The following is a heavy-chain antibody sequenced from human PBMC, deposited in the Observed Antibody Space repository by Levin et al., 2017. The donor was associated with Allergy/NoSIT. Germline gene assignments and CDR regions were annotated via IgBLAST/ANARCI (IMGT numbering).Heavy chain of an antibody. D-gene: IGHD6-13*01. CDR3: ARYGDRKGSWTYDAFEF. J-gene: IGHJ3*01. Sequence: GASVKVSCKAFGGTLSNNAISWVRQAPGQGLEWMGGIIPMFGKATYAQQFQGRVTITADKSTSTAYMQLSGLRSEDTAVYCCARYGDRKGSWTYDAFEFWGQGTVVAVS. CDR1: GGTLSNNA. CDR2: IIPMFGKA. V-gene: IGHV1-69*06.